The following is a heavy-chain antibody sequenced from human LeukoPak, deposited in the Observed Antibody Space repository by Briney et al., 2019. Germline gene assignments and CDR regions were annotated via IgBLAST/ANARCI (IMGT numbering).Heavy chain of an antibody. CDR2: ISGSGGST. CDR1: GFTFSSYA. D-gene: IGHD3-22*01. CDR3: AKPTRGYDSSGYYAYYFDY. J-gene: IGHJ4*02. V-gene: IGHV3-23*01. Sequence: PGGSLRLSCAASGFTFSSYAMSWVRQAPGKGLEWVSAISGSGGSTYYADSVKGRFTIPRDNSKNTLYLQMNSLRAEDTAVYYCAKPTRGYDSSGYYAYYFDYWGQGTLVTVSS.